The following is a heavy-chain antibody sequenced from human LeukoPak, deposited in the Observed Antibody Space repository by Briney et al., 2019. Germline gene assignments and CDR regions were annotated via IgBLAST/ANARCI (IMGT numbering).Heavy chain of an antibody. CDR2: IYYSEST. V-gene: IGHV4-59*01. Sequence: SETLSLTGSVYTCTISSNYWGWIRQPPGKGLEWIGYIYYSESTNYNPSLKSRVTISVDTSKNQFSLKLSSVTAADTAVYYCARDGSFCSGGSCYQAFDIWGQGTMVTVSS. CDR1: TCTISSNY. CDR3: ARDGSFCSGGSCYQAFDI. D-gene: IGHD2-15*01. J-gene: IGHJ3*02.